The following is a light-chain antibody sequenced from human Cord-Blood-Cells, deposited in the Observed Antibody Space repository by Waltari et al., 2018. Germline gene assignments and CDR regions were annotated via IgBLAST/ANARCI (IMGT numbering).Light chain of an antibody. Sequence: QSVLTQPPSASGTPGQRVTISCSGSSYNTGSNTVNWYQQLPGTAPKLLIYSNNQRPSGVPDRFSGSKSGTSASLAISGLQSEDEADYYCAAWDDSLNGPVFGGGTKLTVL. CDR3: AAWDDSLNGPV. V-gene: IGLV1-44*01. CDR1: SYNTGSNT. CDR2: SNN. J-gene: IGLJ3*02.